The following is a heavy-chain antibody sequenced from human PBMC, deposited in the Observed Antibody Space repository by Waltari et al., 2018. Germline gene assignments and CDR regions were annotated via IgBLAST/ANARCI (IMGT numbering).Heavy chain of an antibody. J-gene: IGHJ4*02. CDR2: INHSGST. CDR1: GGSFSGYY. D-gene: IGHD2-2*02. Sequence: QVQLQQWGAGLLKPSETLSLTCAVYGGSFSGYYWSWIRQPPGKGLEWIGEINHSGSTNYDPSLKSRVTISVDTSKNQFSLKLSSVTAADTAVYYCASPYCSSTSCYTSTLGYWGQGTLVTVSS. CDR3: ASPYCSSTSCYTSTLGY. V-gene: IGHV4-34*01.